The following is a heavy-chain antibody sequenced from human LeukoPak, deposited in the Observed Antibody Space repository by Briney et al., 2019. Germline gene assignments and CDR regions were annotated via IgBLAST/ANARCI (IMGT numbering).Heavy chain of an antibody. J-gene: IGHJ4*02. Sequence: PGGSLRLSCAASGFTFSSYSMNWVRQAPGKGLEWVSYISSSSSTIYYADSVKGRFTISRDNAKNSLYLQMNSLRDEDTAVYYCARDHYYGSGSRYYFDYWGQGTLVTVSS. D-gene: IGHD3-10*01. CDR2: ISSSSSTI. CDR1: GFTFSSYS. V-gene: IGHV3-48*02. CDR3: ARDHYYGSGSRYYFDY.